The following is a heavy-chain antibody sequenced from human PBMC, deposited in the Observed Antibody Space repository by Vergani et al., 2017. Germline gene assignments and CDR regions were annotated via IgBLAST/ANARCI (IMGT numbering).Heavy chain of an antibody. CDR3: AKDISGWREYYYYYYGLDV. CDR2: INWNGGST. D-gene: IGHD6-19*01. J-gene: IGHJ6*02. V-gene: IGHV3-20*04. CDR1: GFTFDDYG. Sequence: EVQLVESGGGVVRPGGSLRLSCAASGFTFDDYGMSWVRHAPGKGLEWVSGINWNGGSTGYADSVKGRFTISRDNSKNALYLQMNRLRTEDTALYYCAKDISGWREYYYYYYGLDVWGQGTMVTVSS.